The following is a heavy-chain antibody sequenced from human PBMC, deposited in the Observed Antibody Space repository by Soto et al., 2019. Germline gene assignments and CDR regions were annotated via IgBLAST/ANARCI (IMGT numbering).Heavy chain of an antibody. Sequence: QVQLVQSGAEVKKPGSSVKVSCKASGGTFSSYAISWLRQAPGQWLEWMGWIIPIFVTANYAQKCQGRGTITEDESTSTAYMELSSLRCEATAVYYCARADLHYYDSSGYYYPLDYYGMDVWGQGTTVTVSS. D-gene: IGHD3-22*01. CDR3: ARADLHYYDSSGYYYPLDYYGMDV. J-gene: IGHJ6*02. V-gene: IGHV1-69*01. CDR1: GGTFSSYA. CDR2: IIPIFVTA.